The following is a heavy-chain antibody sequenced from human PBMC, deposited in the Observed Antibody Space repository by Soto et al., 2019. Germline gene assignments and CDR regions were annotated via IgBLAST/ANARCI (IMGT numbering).Heavy chain of an antibody. Sequence: SETLSLTCTVSGGSISSSSYYWGWIRQPPGKGLEWIGSIYYSGSTYYNPSLKSRVTISVDTSKNQFSLKLSSVTAADTAVYYCARRVAPSGIVNWFDPWGQGTLVTVSS. CDR2: IYYSGST. V-gene: IGHV4-39*01. CDR1: GGSISSSSYY. D-gene: IGHD3-10*01. CDR3: ARRVAPSGIVNWFDP. J-gene: IGHJ5*02.